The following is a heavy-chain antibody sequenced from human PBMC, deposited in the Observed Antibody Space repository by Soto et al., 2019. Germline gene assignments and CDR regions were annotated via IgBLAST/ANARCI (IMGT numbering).Heavy chain of an antibody. Sequence: QRLSCAASGFIFSNYGMHWVRQAPGKGLEWVAIIWHDGNNKYYADSVRGRFIISRDNSKNRLYLQMNSLRAEDTAVYYCASDLVGASDSYGLDVWGQGTPVTVSS. CDR3: ASDLVGASDSYGLDV. CDR2: IWHDGNNK. J-gene: IGHJ6*02. D-gene: IGHD1-26*01. CDR1: GFIFSNYG. V-gene: IGHV3-33*01.